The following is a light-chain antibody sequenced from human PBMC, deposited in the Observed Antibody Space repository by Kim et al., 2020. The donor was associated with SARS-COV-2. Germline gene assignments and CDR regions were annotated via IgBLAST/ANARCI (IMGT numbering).Light chain of an antibody. CDR3: QQRSHWPT. V-gene: IGKV3-11*01. Sequence: CLAPGERPPLSRRASQGVSSYLAWYQQKPGQAPRLLIYDASNRATGIPARFSGSGSGTDFTLTISSLEPEDFAVYYCQQRSHWPTFGQGTRLEIK. CDR1: QGVSSY. CDR2: DAS. J-gene: IGKJ5*01.